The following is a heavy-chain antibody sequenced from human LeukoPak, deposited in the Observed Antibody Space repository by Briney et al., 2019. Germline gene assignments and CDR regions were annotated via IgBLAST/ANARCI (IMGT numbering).Heavy chain of an antibody. CDR1: GGSISSSSYY. D-gene: IGHD2-15*01. J-gene: IGHJ4*02. CDR3: ATGVAYSLTDH. CDR2: IYYSGST. Sequence: SETLSLTCTVSGGSISSSSYYWGWIRQPPGKGLEWIGSIYYSGSTYYNPSLKSRVTISVDTSKNQFSLKLSSVTAADTAVYYCATGVAYSLTDHWGQGTLVTVSS. V-gene: IGHV4-39*01.